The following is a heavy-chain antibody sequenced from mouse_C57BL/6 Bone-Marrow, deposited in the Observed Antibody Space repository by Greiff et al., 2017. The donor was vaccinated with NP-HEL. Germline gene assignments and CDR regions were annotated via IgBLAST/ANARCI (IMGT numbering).Heavy chain of an antibody. V-gene: IGHV14-4*01. CDR1: GFNIKDDY. CDR3: TYDYEMDY. J-gene: IGHJ4*01. Sequence: VQLQQSGAELVRPGASVKLSCTASGFNIKDDYMHWVKQRPEQGLEWIGWIDPENGDTEYASKFQGKATITADTSSNTAYLQLSSLTSEDTAVYYCTYDYEMDYWGQGTSVTVSS. CDR2: IDPENGDT. D-gene: IGHD2-4*01.